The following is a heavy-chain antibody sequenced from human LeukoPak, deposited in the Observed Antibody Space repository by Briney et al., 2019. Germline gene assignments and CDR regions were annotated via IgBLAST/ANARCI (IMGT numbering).Heavy chain of an antibody. CDR1: GFTFSDYI. CDR2: IRRGANIYTT. J-gene: IGHJ3*02. CDR3: CRDGGEGGNSAFDI. D-gene: IGHD3-16*01. Sequence: GGSLRLSCAASGFTFSDYILDWVRQAPGKGLEWVGRIRRGANIYTTEYAASVKGRFTISRDDSRNSLYLHMNSLKTEDTAVYHCCRDGGEGGNSAFDIWGQGTMVTVSS. V-gene: IGHV3-72*01.